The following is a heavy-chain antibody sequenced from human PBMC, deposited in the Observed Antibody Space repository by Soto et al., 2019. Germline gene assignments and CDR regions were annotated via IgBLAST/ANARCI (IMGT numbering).Heavy chain of an antibody. CDR2: IYYSGST. CDR1: GGPIRNRRYY. Sequence: GGPIRNRRYYWGGIPQPPGKGLEWIGRIYYSGSTYYNPSLKSRVTISVDTSKNQFSLKLSSVTAADTAVYYCARQGDFSNWFDPWGQGTLVTVSS. J-gene: IGHJ5*02. CDR3: ARQGDFSNWFDP. D-gene: IGHD3-16*01. V-gene: IGHV4-39*01.